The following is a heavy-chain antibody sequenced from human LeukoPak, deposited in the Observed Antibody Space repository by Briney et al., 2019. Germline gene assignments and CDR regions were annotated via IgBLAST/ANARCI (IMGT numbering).Heavy chain of an antibody. CDR2: IKQDGSEK. D-gene: IGHD3-10*01. CDR3: ARVRMVRGLIYYYMDV. V-gene: IGHV3-7*01. J-gene: IGHJ6*03. Sequence: PGGSLRLSCAASGFTFSSYWMSWVRQAPGKGLEWVANIKQDGSEKYYVDSVKGRFTISRDNAKNSLYLQMNSLRAEDTAVYYCARVRMVRGLIYYYMDVWGKGTTVTVFS. CDR1: GFTFSSYW.